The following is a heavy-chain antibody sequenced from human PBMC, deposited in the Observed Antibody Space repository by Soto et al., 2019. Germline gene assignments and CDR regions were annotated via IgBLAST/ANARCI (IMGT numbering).Heavy chain of an antibody. CDR2: IIPVFGTA. D-gene: IGHD2-2*01. J-gene: IGHJ6*02. Sequence: SVKFPCKASRVAFNKFIVTWVRQAPGLGLEWVGGIIPVFGTANYAQKFQGRVTITADESTSTSYMEVNNLRSEDTAVYYCAKVRYSSPMGYYYGMDVWGQGTTVTVSS. CDR1: RVAFNKFI. CDR3: AKVRYSSPMGYYYGMDV. V-gene: IGHV1-69*01.